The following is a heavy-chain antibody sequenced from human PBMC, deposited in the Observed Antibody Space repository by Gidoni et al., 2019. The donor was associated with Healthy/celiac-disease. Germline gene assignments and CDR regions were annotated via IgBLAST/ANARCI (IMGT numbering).Heavy chain of an antibody. J-gene: IGHJ5*02. D-gene: IGHD3-3*01. V-gene: IGHV1-18*01. CDR2: ISAYNGNT. CDR3: ARDLSLGFPDYDFWSGPPGSWFDP. Sequence: GLEWMGWISAYNGNTNYAQKLQGRVTMTTDTSTSTAYMELRSLRSDDTAVYYCARDLSLGFPDYDFWSGPPGSWFDPWGQGTLVTVSS.